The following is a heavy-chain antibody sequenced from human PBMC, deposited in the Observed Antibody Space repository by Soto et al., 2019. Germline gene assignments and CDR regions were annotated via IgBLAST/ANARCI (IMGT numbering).Heavy chain of an antibody. V-gene: IGHV3-23*01. CDR2: VAAGGGHT. J-gene: IGHJ4*02. Sequence: LRLSCVASGFSFDKYAMAWVRQAPGKGLEWVSHVAAGGGHTYYAESVKGRFTISRDNSKNTLFLQINTLRADDTAIYFCARRTSFLGAFDYWGQGVLVTVSS. D-gene: IGHD3-16*02. CDR3: ARRTSFLGAFDY. CDR1: GFSFDKYA.